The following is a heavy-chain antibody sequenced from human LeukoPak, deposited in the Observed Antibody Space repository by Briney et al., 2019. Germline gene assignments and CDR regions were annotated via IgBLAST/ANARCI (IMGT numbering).Heavy chain of an antibody. D-gene: IGHD3-10*01. Sequence: GGSPRLSCSASGFTFSYYAIHWVRQAPGKGLEWVALIWSDGSNKYYADSVKGRITISRDNSKNTVYLQMNSLRAEDTAVYYCARELFSSGSCPDGWGQGTLVTVSS. CDR2: IWSDGSNK. CDR1: GFTFSYYA. V-gene: IGHV3-33*01. J-gene: IGHJ4*02. CDR3: ARELFSSGSCPDG.